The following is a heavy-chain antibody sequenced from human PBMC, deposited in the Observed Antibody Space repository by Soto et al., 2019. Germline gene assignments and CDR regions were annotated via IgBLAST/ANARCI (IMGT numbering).Heavy chain of an antibody. CDR1: GFTFSNAW. CDR2: IKSKTDGGTT. V-gene: IGHV3-15*01. CDR3: TTDMGSSPYYYGMDV. J-gene: IGHJ6*02. Sequence: VGSLRLSCAASGFTFSNAWMSWVRQAPGKGLEWVGRIKSKTDGGTTDYAAPVKGRFTISRDDSKNTLYLQMNSLKTEDTAVYYCTTDMGSSPYYYGMDVWGQGTTVTVSS. D-gene: IGHD6-6*01.